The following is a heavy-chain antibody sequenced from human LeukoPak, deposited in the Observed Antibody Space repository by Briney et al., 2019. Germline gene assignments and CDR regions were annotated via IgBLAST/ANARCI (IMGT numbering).Heavy chain of an antibody. CDR1: GGSISSYY. D-gene: IGHD4-11*01. V-gene: IGHV4-59*01. CDR2: VDHTGST. J-gene: IGHJ6*03. CDR3: ARGRVSSSTWYSTYYYFFYMDL. Sequence: SETLSLTCTVSGGSISSYYWTWIRQPPGKGLEWIGYVDHTGSTRFNPSLNGRVSISRDTSNNFFSLRLRSVTAADTAVYFCARGRVSSSTWYSTYYYFFYMDLWGKGTTVTVSS.